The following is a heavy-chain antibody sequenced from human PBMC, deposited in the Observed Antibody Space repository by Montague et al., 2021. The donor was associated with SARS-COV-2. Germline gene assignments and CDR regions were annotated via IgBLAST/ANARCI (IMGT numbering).Heavy chain of an antibody. CDR3: AKDVSRSVAALDS. J-gene: IGHJ4*02. CDR2: ILHSGTA. CDR1: GGSIKTYIW. Sequence: SETLSLTCAVSGGSIKTYIWWSWVRQAPGKGLEWLGEILHSGTANYNPSLKSRVTISVDKSRNEFSLKLSSLTAADTAVYFCAKDVSRSVAALDSWGQGTLVTVSS. V-gene: IGHV4-4*02. D-gene: IGHD6-19*01.